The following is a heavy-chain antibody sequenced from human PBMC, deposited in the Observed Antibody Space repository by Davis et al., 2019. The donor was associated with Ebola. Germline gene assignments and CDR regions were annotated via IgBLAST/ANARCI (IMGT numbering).Heavy chain of an antibody. CDR2: ISSSRNYI. CDR1: GFTFSSNS. Sequence: GESLKISCAASGFTFSSNSMNWVRQAPGKGLEWVSFISSSRNYIYYADSVKGRFTVSRDNAKNSLYLQMNSLRAEDTAVYYCATTPQYSSGQNKPFDYWGQGTLVTVSS. J-gene: IGHJ4*02. V-gene: IGHV3-21*01. CDR3: ATTPQYSSGQNKPFDY. D-gene: IGHD6-19*01.